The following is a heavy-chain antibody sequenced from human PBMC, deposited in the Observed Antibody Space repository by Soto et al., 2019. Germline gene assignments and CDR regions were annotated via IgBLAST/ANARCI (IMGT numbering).Heavy chain of an antibody. V-gene: IGHV3-23*01. Sequence: GGSLRLSCAASGFTFSSYAMSWVRQAPGKGLEWVSAISGSGGSTYYADSVKGRFTISRDNSKNTLYLQMNSLRAEDTAVYYCAKDHTDYSSSRLNWFDPWGQGTLVTVSS. CDR3: AKDHTDYSSSRLNWFDP. CDR1: GFTFSSYA. CDR2: ISGSGGST. D-gene: IGHD6-13*01. J-gene: IGHJ5*02.